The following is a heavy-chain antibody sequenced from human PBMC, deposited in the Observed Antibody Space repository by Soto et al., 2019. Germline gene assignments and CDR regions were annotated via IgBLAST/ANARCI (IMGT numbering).Heavy chain of an antibody. J-gene: IGHJ4*02. CDR3: TTDFVVVGVNDY. CDR2: IKSKTDGGTT. Sequence: GGSLRLSCAASGFTFSNAWMSWVRQAPGKGLEWVGRIKSKTDGGTTDYAAPVKGRFTISRDDSKNTLYLQMNSLKTEDTAVYYCTTDFVVVGVNDYWGQGTLVTVSS. D-gene: IGHD2-15*01. V-gene: IGHV3-15*01. CDR1: GFTFSNAW.